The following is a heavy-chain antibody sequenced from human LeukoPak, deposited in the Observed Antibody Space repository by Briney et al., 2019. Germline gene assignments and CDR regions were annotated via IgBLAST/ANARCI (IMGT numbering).Heavy chain of an antibody. CDR1: GYRFTTYW. CDR3: ARQGRIVVVTTTHDAFDI. Sequence: GESLKISCTGFGYRFTTYWIGWVRQMPGRGLEWMGIIYPGDSDARYSPSLQGQVTISVDKSISTAYPQWSSLKASDTAMYYCARQGRIVVVTTTHDAFDIWGQGTMVTVSS. CDR2: IYPGDSDA. D-gene: IGHD2-21*02. J-gene: IGHJ3*02. V-gene: IGHV5-51*01.